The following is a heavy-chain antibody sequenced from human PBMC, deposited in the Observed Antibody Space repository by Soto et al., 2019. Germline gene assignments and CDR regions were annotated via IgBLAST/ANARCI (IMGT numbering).Heavy chain of an antibody. J-gene: IGHJ6*02. D-gene: IGHD2-21*02. Sequence: SETLSLTCTVSGGSISSYYWSWIRQPPGKGLEWIGYIYYSGSTNYNPSLKSRVTISVDTPKNQFSLKLSSVTAADTAVYYCARGTGYCGGDCSPFYYYGMDVWGQGTTVTVSS. V-gene: IGHV4-59*01. CDR1: GGSISSYY. CDR2: IYYSGST. CDR3: ARGTGYCGGDCSPFYYYGMDV.